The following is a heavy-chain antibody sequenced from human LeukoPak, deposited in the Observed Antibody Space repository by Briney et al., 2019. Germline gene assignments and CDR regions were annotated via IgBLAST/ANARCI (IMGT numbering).Heavy chain of an antibody. CDR3: AREVLYYMDV. CDR2: ISSSSTI. V-gene: IGHV3-48*02. CDR1: GFTFSSYS. J-gene: IGHJ6*03. Sequence: GGSLRLSCAASGFTFSSYSMNWVRQAPRKGLEWVSYISSSSTIYYADSVKGRFTISRDNAKNSLYLQMNSLRDEDTAVYYCAREVLYYMDVWGKGTTVTVSS. D-gene: IGHD3-10*01.